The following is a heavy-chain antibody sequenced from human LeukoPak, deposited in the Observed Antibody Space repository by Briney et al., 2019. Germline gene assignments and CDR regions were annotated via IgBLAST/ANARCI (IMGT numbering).Heavy chain of an antibody. CDR3: ARLDWISFDFDY. J-gene: IGHJ4*02. CDR2: ISAYNGNT. Sequence: ASVKVSCKASGYTFTSYGISWVRQAPGQGLEWMGWISAYNGNTNYAQKLQGRVTMSTDTSTTTAYMELRSLRSDDTAVYYCARLDWISFDFDYWGQGTLVTVSS. D-gene: IGHD1-1*01. CDR1: GYTFTSYG. V-gene: IGHV1-18*01.